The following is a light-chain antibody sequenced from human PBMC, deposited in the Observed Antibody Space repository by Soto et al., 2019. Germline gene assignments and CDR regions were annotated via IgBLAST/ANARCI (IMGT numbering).Light chain of an antibody. J-gene: IGKJ1*01. V-gene: IGKV3-15*01. Sequence: EVVMTQTPAILSVSPGERATLSCRASQSVSTNLAWYQQKPGQAPRLLIYGASTRATGIPARFSGSGPGTEFTLTISSLQSEDFAVYYCQHYNNWPPWTFGQGTKVEIK. CDR2: GAS. CDR1: QSVSTN. CDR3: QHYNNWPPWT.